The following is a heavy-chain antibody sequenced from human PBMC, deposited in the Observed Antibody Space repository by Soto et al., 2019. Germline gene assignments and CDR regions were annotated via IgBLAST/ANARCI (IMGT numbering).Heavy chain of an antibody. CDR3: ASAITGTTDYYYYGMDV. Sequence: SVKVSCKASGCTFSSYAISWVRQAPGQGLEWMGGIIPIFGTANYAQKFQGRVTITADESTSTAYMELSSLRSEDTAVYYCASAITGTTDYYYYGMDVWGQGTTVTVSS. J-gene: IGHJ6*02. V-gene: IGHV1-69*13. CDR2: IIPIFGTA. D-gene: IGHD1-7*01. CDR1: GCTFSSYA.